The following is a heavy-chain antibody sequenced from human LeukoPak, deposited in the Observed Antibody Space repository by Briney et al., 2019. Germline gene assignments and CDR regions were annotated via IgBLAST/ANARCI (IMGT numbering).Heavy chain of an antibody. CDR3: AIPPGYCGNDCSFDH. D-gene: IGHD2-21*02. CDR1: GYSFSNYW. J-gene: IGHJ4*02. V-gene: IGHV5-51*01. Sequence: GEALQISCEGSGYSFSNYWIGWVRQMPGKGLEWMGIIYPGDYETRYSPSFQGLVTISVDKSISTAYLQWSSLKASDTAMYYCAIPPGYCGNDCSFDHWGQGTLVTVSS. CDR2: IYPGDYET.